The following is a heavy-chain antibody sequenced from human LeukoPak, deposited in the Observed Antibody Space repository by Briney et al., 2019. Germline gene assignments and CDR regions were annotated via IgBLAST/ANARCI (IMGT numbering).Heavy chain of an antibody. Sequence: SETLSLTCSVSGGSISSYYWSWIRQSPGKGLEWIGYIYYTESKYNPSLQSRVTISLDTSKKQFSLRLSSVTAADTAVYYCAQSLEVEVAASWFDPWGQGTLVTVSS. CDR3: AQSLEVEVAASWFDP. D-gene: IGHD2-15*01. J-gene: IGHJ5*02. V-gene: IGHV4-59*01. CDR2: IYYTES. CDR1: GGSISSYY.